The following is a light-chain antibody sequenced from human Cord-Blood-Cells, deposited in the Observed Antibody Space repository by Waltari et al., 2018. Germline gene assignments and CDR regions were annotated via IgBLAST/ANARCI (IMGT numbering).Light chain of an antibody. V-gene: IGLV1-47*01. CDR2: RNN. CDR3: AAWDDSLSGWV. J-gene: IGLJ3*02. CDR1: SSTIGSNY. Sequence: QSVLTQPPSASATPGQRVTLSCSGSSSTIGSNYVYWYQQLPGTAPKLLIYRNNQRPSGVPDRFSGSKSGTSASLAISGLRSEDEADYYCAAWDDSLSGWVFGGGTKLTVL.